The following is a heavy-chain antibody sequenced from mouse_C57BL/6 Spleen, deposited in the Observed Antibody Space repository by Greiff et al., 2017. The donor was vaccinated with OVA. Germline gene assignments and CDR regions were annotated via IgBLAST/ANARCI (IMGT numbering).Heavy chain of an antibody. CDR1: GYTFTSYW. V-gene: IGHV1-55*01. J-gene: IGHJ4*01. D-gene: IGHD1-1*01. CDR2: IYPGSGST. Sequence: QVQLQQPGAELVKPGASVKMSCKASGYTFTSYWITWVKQRPGQGLEWIGDIYPGSGSTNYNEKFKSKATLTVDTSSSTAYMQLSSLTSEDSAVYYCAREGNYYGSSSDYYAMDYWVQGTSVTVSS. CDR3: AREGNYYGSSSDYYAMDY.